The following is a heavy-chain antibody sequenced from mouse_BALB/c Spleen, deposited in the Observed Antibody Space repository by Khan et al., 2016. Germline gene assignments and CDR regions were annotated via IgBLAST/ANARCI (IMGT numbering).Heavy chain of an antibody. J-gene: IGHJ2*01. D-gene: IGHD2-12*01. Sequence: QLQQSGAELVRPGSSVKISCKASGYTFSSYWMNWVKQRPGQGLEWIGQIYPGDADTNYSGKFKGKATLTADKSSNTAYMQLSSLTSEDSAVYFCARGGAYYNDGVGYWGQGTTLTVSS. V-gene: IGHV1-80*01. CDR1: GYTFSSYW. CDR3: ARGGAYYNDGVGY. CDR2: IYPGDADT.